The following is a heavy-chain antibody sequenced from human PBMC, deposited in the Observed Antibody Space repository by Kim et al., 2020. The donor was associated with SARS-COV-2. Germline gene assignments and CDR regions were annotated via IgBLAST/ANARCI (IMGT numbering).Heavy chain of an antibody. J-gene: IGHJ5*02. Sequence: DSVKGRFTSSRDNSKNTLYLQMNSRRAEDTAVYYCAKELRYFDWLSTFDPWGQGTLVTVSS. CDR3: AKELRYFDWLSTFDP. D-gene: IGHD3-9*01. V-gene: IGHV3-23*01.